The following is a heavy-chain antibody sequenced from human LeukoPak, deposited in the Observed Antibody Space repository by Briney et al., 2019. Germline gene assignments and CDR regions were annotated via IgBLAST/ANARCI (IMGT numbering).Heavy chain of an antibody. Sequence: GGSLRLSCAASGFTFSSYAMSWVRQAPGKGLEWVSAISGSGGSTYYADSVKGRFTISRDNSKNTLYLQMNSLRAEDTAVYYCARSRDSSVGAFDIWGQGTMVTVSS. V-gene: IGHV3-23*01. CDR3: ARSRDSSVGAFDI. CDR2: ISGSGGST. D-gene: IGHD6-25*01. J-gene: IGHJ3*02. CDR1: GFTFSSYA.